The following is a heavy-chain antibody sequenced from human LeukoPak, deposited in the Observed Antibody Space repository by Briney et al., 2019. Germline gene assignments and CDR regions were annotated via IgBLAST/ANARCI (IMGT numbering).Heavy chain of an antibody. CDR1: GGSFSGYY. D-gene: IGHD3-3*01. CDR2: INHSGST. Sequence: SETLSLTCAVYGGSFSGYYWSWIRQPPGKGLEWIGEINHSGSTNYNPSLKSRVTISVDTSKNQFSLKLSSVTAADTAVYYCARGDGFWSGYYITNWFDPWGQGTLVTVSS. J-gene: IGHJ5*02. V-gene: IGHV4-34*01. CDR3: ARGDGFWSGYYITNWFDP.